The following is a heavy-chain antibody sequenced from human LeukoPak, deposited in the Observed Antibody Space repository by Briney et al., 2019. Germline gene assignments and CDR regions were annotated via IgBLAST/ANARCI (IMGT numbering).Heavy chain of an antibody. J-gene: IGHJ4*02. CDR1: GFTFNRYA. V-gene: IGHV3-30*02. CDR3: AKDSAIFGVFDY. D-gene: IGHD3-3*01. CDR2: IWYDGSNK. Sequence: PGGSLRLSCAASGFTFNRYAMHWVRQAPGKGLEWVAFIWYDGSNKYYADSVKGRFTISRDNSKNTLYLQMNSLRAEDTAVYYCAKDSAIFGVFDYWGQGTLVTVSS.